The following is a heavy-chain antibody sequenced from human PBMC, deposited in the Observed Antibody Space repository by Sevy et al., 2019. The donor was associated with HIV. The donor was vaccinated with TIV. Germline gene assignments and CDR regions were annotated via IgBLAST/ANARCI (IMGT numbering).Heavy chain of an antibody. CDR2: ISGTSTYI. CDR3: ARERCIGTSCYGLDY. CDR1: GFTFTNYA. D-gene: IGHD2-2*01. Sequence: GGSLRLSCAASGFTFTNYAVNWVRQAPGKGLEWVSSISGTSTYIYYADSLKGRFTISRDNAKNSLYLQMNSLRAEDTAVYYCARERCIGTSCYGLDYWGRGTLVTVSS. V-gene: IGHV3-21*01. J-gene: IGHJ4*02.